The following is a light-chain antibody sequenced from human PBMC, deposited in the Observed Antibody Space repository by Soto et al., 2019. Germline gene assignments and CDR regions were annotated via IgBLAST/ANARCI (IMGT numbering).Light chain of an antibody. V-gene: IGLV8-61*01. CDR2: STN. J-gene: IGLJ2*01. CDR3: VLYMNGGML. CDR1: SGSVSTSYY. Sequence: QAVVTQEPSFSVSPGGTVTLTCGLSSGSVSTSYYPSWYQQTPGQAPRTLIYSTNIRSSGVPDRFSGSILGNKAALTITGAQADDESDYYCVLYMNGGMLFGGGTKLT.